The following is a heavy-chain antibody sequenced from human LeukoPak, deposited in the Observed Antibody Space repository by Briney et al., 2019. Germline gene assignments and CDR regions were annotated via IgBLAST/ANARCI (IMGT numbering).Heavy chain of an antibody. Sequence: GGSLRLSCAASGFTFSSYAMHWVRQAPGKGLEWVAVISYDGSNKYYADSVKGRFTISRDNSKNTLYLQMNSLRAEDTAVYYCARDPLADCSSTSCHDYWGQGTLVTVSS. CDR1: GFTFSSYA. J-gene: IGHJ4*02. V-gene: IGHV3-30-3*01. D-gene: IGHD2-2*01. CDR3: ARDPLADCSSTSCHDY. CDR2: ISYDGSNK.